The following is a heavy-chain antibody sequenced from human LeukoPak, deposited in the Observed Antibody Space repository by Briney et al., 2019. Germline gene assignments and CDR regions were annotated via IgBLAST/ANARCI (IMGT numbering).Heavy chain of an antibody. D-gene: IGHD3-10*01. Sequence: GGSLRLSCAASGFTFSSYAMSWVRQAPWKGLEWVSATTGSGGSTFYADSVRGRFIISRDNSKNTLYLQMNSLRAEDTAMYYCAKDLVRGAVCWGQGTLVTVSS. CDR2: TTGSGGST. J-gene: IGHJ4*02. V-gene: IGHV3-23*01. CDR3: AKDLVRGAVC. CDR1: GFTFSSYA.